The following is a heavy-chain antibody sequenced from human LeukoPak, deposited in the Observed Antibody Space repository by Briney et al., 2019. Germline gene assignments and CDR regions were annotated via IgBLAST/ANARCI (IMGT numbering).Heavy chain of an antibody. CDR1: GGSFSGYY. J-gene: IGHJ4*02. Sequence: SETLSLTCAVYGGSFSGYYWSWIRQPPGKGLEWIGEINHSGSTNYNPSLKSRVAISVDTSKNQFSLKLSSVTAADTAVYYCARGKGAHWGQGTLVTVSS. CDR2: INHSGST. CDR3: ARGKGAH. V-gene: IGHV4-34*01.